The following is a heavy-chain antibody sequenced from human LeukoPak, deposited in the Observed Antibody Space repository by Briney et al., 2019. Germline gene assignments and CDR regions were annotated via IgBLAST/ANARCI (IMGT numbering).Heavy chain of an antibody. CDR1: AYSFTSYW. Sequence: GESLKISCKDSAYSFTSYWIGWVRQMPGRGLEWMGIIYPGDSDTRYSPSFQGQVTISADKSISTAYLQWSSLKASDTAMYYCARQNYYDSSGYYFGYWGQGTLVTVSS. CDR2: IYPGDSDT. V-gene: IGHV5-51*01. J-gene: IGHJ4*02. CDR3: ARQNYYDSSGYYFGY. D-gene: IGHD3-22*01.